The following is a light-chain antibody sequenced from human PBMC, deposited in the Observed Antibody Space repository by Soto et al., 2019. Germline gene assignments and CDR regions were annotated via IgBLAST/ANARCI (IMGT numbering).Light chain of an antibody. Sequence: EIVLTQSPVTLSLSAGERATLSCRARQSVSSSYLAWYQQKPGQAPRLLIYGASCRATGIPDRFSGSGSGTDFTLTISRLEPEDFAVYYCQQYGSSPETFGQGTKV. J-gene: IGKJ1*01. V-gene: IGKV3-20*01. CDR3: QQYGSSPET. CDR2: GAS. CDR1: QSVSSSY.